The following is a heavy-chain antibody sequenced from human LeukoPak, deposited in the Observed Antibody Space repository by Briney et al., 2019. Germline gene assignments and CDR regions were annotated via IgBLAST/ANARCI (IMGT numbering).Heavy chain of an antibody. CDR1: GFTFSSYG. V-gene: IGHV3-23*01. Sequence: GGSLRLSCAASGFTFSSYGMSWVRQAPGKGLEWVSVISGSGGSTYYADSVKGRFTISRDNAKNSLYLQMNSLRAEDTAVYYCAELGITMIGGVWGKGTTVTISS. CDR3: AELGITMIGGV. J-gene: IGHJ6*04. D-gene: IGHD3-10*02. CDR2: ISGSGGST.